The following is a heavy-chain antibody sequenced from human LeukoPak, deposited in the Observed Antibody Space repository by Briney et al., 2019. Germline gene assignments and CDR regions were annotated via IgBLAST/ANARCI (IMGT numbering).Heavy chain of an antibody. CDR1: GFTFSSYA. J-gene: IGHJ5*02. CDR3: ATEFDP. V-gene: IGHV3-30-3*01. Sequence: GGSLRLSCAASGFTFSSYAMHWVRQAPGKGLEWVAVISYDGSTKYYTDSVKGRFTISRDNSKNTLYLQMNSLRAEDTAVYYCATEFDPWGQGTLVTVSS. CDR2: ISYDGSTK.